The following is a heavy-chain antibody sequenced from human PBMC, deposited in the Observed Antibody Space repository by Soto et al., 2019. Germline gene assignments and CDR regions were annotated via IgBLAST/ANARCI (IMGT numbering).Heavy chain of an antibody. V-gene: IGHV3-9*01. D-gene: IGHD3-3*01. Sequence: GGSLRLSCVASGFNFDDHVMHWVRQVPGKGLEWVGHISWNGYSIGYGGSVRGQFIISRDNAKNTLYLQMNSLRPEDTALYYCARSWSGSTSGRVDVWGQGTTVTVSS. CDR2: ISWNGYSI. CDR1: GFNFDDHV. CDR3: ARSWSGSTSGRVDV. J-gene: IGHJ6*02.